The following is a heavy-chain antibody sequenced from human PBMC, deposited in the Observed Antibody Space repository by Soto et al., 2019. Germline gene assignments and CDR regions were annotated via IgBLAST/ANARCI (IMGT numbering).Heavy chain of an antibody. CDR3: ARLASGWQYYYFDF. CDR1: GGSFSPYF. CDR2: INHSGST. V-gene: IGHV4-34*01. J-gene: IGHJ2*01. Sequence: SETLSLTCAVYGGSFSPYFWSWIRQPPGKGLEWIGEINHSGSTNYNPSLTRRATLSVDTSKNQVSLKLTSVTAADTAVYYCARLASGWQYYYFDFWGRGTPVTVSS. D-gene: IGHD6-19*01.